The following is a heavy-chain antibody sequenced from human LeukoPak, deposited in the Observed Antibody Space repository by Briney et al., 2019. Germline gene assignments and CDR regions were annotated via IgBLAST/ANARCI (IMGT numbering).Heavy chain of an antibody. V-gene: IGHV3-64*01. J-gene: IGHJ4*02. Sequence: WGSLRLSCAASGFTFSSYAMHWVRQAPGKGLEYVSAISSNGGSTYYANSVKGRFTISRDNSKNTLYLQMNSLRAEDTAVYYCARDQLSGAVAGTDYWGQGTLVTVSS. CDR1: GFTFSSYA. CDR3: ARDQLSGAVAGTDY. CDR2: ISSNGGST. D-gene: IGHD6-19*01.